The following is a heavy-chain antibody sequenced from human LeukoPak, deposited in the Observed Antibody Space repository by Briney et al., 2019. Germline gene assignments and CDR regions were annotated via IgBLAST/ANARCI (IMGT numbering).Heavy chain of an antibody. CDR1: GFDFSTYS. CDR3: ASVEVGIASDY. D-gene: IGHD2-15*01. CDR2: IGKSGRTT. J-gene: IGHJ4*02. Sequence: GGSLRLSCAASGFDFSTYSKNWVRQAPGKGLEWVSYIGKSGRTTYYADSVKGRFTISRDNGRNSLYLQMNSLRVEDTAVYYCASVEVGIASDYWGQGTLVTVSS. V-gene: IGHV3-48*01.